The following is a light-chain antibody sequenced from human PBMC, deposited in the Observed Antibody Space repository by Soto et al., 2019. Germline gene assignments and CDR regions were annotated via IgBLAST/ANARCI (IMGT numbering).Light chain of an antibody. CDR3: SSYSNSRTLV. J-gene: IGLJ2*01. V-gene: IGLV2-14*03. Sequence: QSALTQPASVSRSPGQSITISCTGTSSDVGAYHYVSWYQRHPGKAPKLMIYDVSDRPSGVSNRFSGSKSGNTASLTISGLQAEDEADYYCSSYSNSRTLVFGGGTKVTVL. CDR1: SSDVGAYHY. CDR2: DVS.